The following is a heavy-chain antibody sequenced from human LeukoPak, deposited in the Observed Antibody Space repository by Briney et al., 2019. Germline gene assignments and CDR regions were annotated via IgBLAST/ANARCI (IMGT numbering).Heavy chain of an antibody. J-gene: IGHJ4*02. V-gene: IGHV3-30*02. CDR1: GFTFSSYG. CDR2: IWYGGSNK. Sequence: GGSLRLSCAASGFTFSSYGMHWVRQAPGKGLEWVAVIWYGGSNKYYADSVKGRFTISRDNSKNTLYLQMNSLRAEDTAVYYCAKDRTRYSGSYSPPLDYWGQGTLVTVSS. CDR3: AKDRTRYSGSYSPPLDY. D-gene: IGHD1-26*01.